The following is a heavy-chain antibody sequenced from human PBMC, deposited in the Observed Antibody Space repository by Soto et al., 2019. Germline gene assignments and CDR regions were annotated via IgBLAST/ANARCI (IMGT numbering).Heavy chain of an antibody. CDR2: IKQDGSEK. V-gene: IGHV3-7*04. CDR3: AREGGYAYWYFDL. D-gene: IGHD2-2*01. Sequence: EVQLVESGGGLVQPGGSLRLSCAASGFTFSSYWMSWVRQAPGKGLEWVANIKQDGSEKYYVDSVKGRFTISRDNAKNSLYLQMNSLRAEDTAVYYCAREGGYAYWYFDLWSRGTLVTVSS. J-gene: IGHJ2*01. CDR1: GFTFSSYW.